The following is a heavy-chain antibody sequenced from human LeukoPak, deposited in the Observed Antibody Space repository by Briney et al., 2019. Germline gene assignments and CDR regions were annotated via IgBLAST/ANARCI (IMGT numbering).Heavy chain of an antibody. J-gene: IGHJ2*01. Sequence: SGTLSLTCTVSGGSISNSHWWTWVRQPPGKGLEWIGEIFPSGSTDYNPSLKSRVTISVDKSKNQFSLKLAFVTAADTAVYYCARDQMTRSWYFDLWGRGTLDTVSS. CDR3: ARDQMTRSWYFDL. D-gene: IGHD5-24*01. V-gene: IGHV4-4*02. CDR2: IFPSGST. CDR1: GGSISNSHW.